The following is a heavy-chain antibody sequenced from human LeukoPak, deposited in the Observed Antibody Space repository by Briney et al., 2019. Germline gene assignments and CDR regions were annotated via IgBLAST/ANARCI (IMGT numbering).Heavy chain of an antibody. CDR1: VLTLSHFS. D-gene: IGHD3-3*01. CDR3: ARVPGGMEWSDFDY. CDR2: ISSSSSDI. Sequence: VGSLRLSCEASVLTLSHFSMNGVRQAPGKGLEWVSSISSSSSDIYYADSVKGRFTISRDNIKNSLYLQMNSLRAEDTAVYYCARVPGGMEWSDFDYWGQGTLVTVSS. V-gene: IGHV3-21*06. J-gene: IGHJ4*02.